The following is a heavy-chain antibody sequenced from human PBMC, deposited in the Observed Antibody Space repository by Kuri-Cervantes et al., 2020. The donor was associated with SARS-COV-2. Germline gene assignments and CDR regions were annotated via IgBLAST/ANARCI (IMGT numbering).Heavy chain of an antibody. V-gene: IGHV3-23*01. J-gene: IGHJ4*02. D-gene: IGHD3-10*01. CDR2: ISGSGGST. Sequence: ETLSLTCTVSGGSISSHYWSWIRQPPGKGLEWVSAISGSGGSTYYADSVKGRFTISRDNSKNTLYLQMNSLRAEDTAVYYCANPGVYWGQGTLVTVSS. CDR3: ANPGVY. CDR1: GGSISSHY.